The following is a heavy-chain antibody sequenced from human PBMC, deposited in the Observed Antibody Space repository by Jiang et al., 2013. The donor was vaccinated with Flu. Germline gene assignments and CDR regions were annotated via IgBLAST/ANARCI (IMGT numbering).Heavy chain of an antibody. D-gene: IGHD3-10*01. CDR3: ASGWAGIYFDY. Sequence: GPGLVKPSETLSLTCTVSGGSISSSSYYWGWIRQPPGKGLEWIGSIYYSGSTYYNPSLKSRVTISVDTSKNQFSLKLSSVTAADTAVYYCASGWAGIYFDYWGQGTLVTVSS. CDR1: GGSISSSSYY. CDR2: IYYSGST. V-gene: IGHV4-39*01. J-gene: IGHJ4*02.